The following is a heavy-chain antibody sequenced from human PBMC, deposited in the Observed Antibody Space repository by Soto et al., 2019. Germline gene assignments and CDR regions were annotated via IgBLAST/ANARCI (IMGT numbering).Heavy chain of an antibody. J-gene: IGHJ5*02. CDR3: TVHRPTYYDFWSGLAGLDP. CDR1: GFTFSGSA. V-gene: IGHV3-73*01. D-gene: IGHD3-3*01. Sequence: GSLRLSCAASGFTFSGSAMHWVRQASGKGLEWVGRIRGKANSYATAYAASVKGRFTISRDDSKNTAYLQMNSLKTEDTAVYYCTVHRPTYYDFWSGLAGLDPWGQGTLVTVPS. CDR2: IRGKANSYAT.